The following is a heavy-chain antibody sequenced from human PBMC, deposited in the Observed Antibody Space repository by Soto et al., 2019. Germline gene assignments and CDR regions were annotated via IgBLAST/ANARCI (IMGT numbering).Heavy chain of an antibody. CDR1: RYIFTAYF. D-gene: IGHD1-1*01. CDR3: ASHDPGARFDP. V-gene: IGHV1-2*04. J-gene: IGHJ5*02. CDR2: INPNNGAT. Sequence: QVQLVQSGAEVKKPGASVKVSCKAPRYIFTAYFMHWVRQAPGQGLEWMGWINPNNGATHYGLSFQGWVIMTRDTSISTAYMELSSLRSDDTAVYYCASHDPGARFDPWGQGTLVIVSS.